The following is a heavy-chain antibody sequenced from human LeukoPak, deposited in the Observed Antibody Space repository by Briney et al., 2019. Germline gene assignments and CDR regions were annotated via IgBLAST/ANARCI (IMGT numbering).Heavy chain of an antibody. CDR3: ARDVGGSGIYYYNYGMDV. J-gene: IGHJ6*04. CDR2: IRSKAYRGTT. D-gene: IGHD3-10*01. Sequence: PGGSLRLSCTASGFTFGDHAMSWVRQAPGKGLEWVGFIRSKAYRGTTEYAASVKGRFLISRDDSKSVAYLQMNSLRAEDTAVYYCARDVGGSGIYYYNYGMDVWGKGTTVTVSS. CDR1: GFTFGDHA. V-gene: IGHV3-49*04.